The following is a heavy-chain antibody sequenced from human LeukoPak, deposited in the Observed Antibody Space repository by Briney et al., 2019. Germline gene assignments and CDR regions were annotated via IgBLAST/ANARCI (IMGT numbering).Heavy chain of an antibody. CDR2: ISGSGAST. Sequence: SGGSLRLSCAASGFTFSTYGIAWVRQAPGKGLEWVSGISGSGASTYYADSVEGRFTISRDNSKNTLFLQMNSLTAEDTAVYYCAKARRAPTGPTHMDVWGKGTTVTVSS. CDR1: GFTFSTYG. CDR3: AKARRAPTGPTHMDV. V-gene: IGHV3-23*01. D-gene: IGHD1-14*01. J-gene: IGHJ6*03.